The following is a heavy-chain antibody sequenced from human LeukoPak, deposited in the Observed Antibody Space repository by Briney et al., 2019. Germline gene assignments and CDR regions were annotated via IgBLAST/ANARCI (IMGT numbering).Heavy chain of an antibody. D-gene: IGHD3-22*01. J-gene: IGHJ3*02. CDR1: GYTFTSYD. Sequence: ASVKVSCKASGYTFTSYDINWVRQATGQGLEWMGWMNPNSGNTGYAQKFQGRVTMTRNTSISTAYMELSSLRSEDTAVYYCARDYYDSSGYARRAFDIWGQGTMVTVSS. V-gene: IGHV1-8*01. CDR2: MNPNSGNT. CDR3: ARDYYDSSGYARRAFDI.